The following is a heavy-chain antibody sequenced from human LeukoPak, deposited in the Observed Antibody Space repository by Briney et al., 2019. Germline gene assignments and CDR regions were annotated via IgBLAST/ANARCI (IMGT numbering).Heavy chain of an antibody. D-gene: IGHD2-21*02. Sequence: GGSLRLSCTVSGFTFSSFSMNWVRQAPGKGLEWVSYISSSSTIKYADSVKGRFTLSRDNAKNSLYLQMSSLRAEDTAVYYCARGGVYCAGDCVDYWGQGTLVTVSS. CDR3: ARGGVYCAGDCVDY. J-gene: IGHJ4*02. V-gene: IGHV3-48*01. CDR2: ISSSSTI. CDR1: GFTFSSFS.